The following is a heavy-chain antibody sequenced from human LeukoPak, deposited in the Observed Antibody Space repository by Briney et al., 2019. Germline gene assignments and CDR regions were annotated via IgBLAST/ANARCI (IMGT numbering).Heavy chain of an antibody. CDR1: GFSLSTSGMR. D-gene: IGHD4-17*01. J-gene: IGHJ4*02. CDR3: ARYLYGDFASYFDY. Sequence: SGPTLVNPTQTLTLTCTFSGFSLSTSGMRVSWIRQPPGKALEWLALIDWNDDKYYNTSLKTRLTISKDTSRNQVVLTMTNMDPVDTATYYCARYLYGDFASYFDYWGQGALVTVSS. V-gene: IGHV2-70*01. CDR2: IDWNDDK.